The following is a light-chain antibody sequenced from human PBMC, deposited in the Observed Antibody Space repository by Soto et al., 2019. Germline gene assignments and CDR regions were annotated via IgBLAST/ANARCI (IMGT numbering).Light chain of an antibody. J-gene: IGKJ4*01. Sequence: EIVLTQSPGTLSLSPGERATLSCRVSQSVSSYLAWYQQKPGQAPRLLIYGASSRATGIPDRFSGSGSGTDFTLTISRLEPEDFAVYYCQQYGSSPPLTFGGGTKVDI. V-gene: IGKV3-20*01. CDR1: QSVSSY. CDR2: GAS. CDR3: QQYGSSPPLT.